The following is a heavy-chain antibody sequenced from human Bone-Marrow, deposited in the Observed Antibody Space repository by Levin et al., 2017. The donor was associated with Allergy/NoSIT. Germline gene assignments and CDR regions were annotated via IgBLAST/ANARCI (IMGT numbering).Heavy chain of an antibody. Sequence: SCTVSGGSISSGGYYLTWLRQPPGKGLEWIGYIYSRGTTYYNPSLQSRLNISLETSKDQFFLMLTSVTAADTALYYWARGGGGYRGYFDYWGQGILVTVSS. D-gene: IGHD5-18*01. CDR3: ARGGGGYRGYFDY. J-gene: IGHJ4*02. CDR1: GGSISSGGYY. V-gene: IGHV4-31*03. CDR2: IYSRGTT.